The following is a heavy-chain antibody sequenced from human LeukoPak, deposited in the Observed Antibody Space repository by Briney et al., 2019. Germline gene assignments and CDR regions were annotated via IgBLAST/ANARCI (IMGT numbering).Heavy chain of an antibody. J-gene: IGHJ3*02. CDR3: ARDRGHYDSSEDAFDI. CDR1: GFTFNMYG. D-gene: IGHD3-22*01. Sequence: GGSLRLSCVASGFTFNMYGMHWVRQAPGKGLEWVAFIRYDGSNTDYADSVKGRFTISRDNAKNSLYLQMNSLRAEDTAVYYCARDRGHYDSSEDAFDIWGQGTMVTVSS. CDR2: IRYDGSNT. V-gene: IGHV3-30*02.